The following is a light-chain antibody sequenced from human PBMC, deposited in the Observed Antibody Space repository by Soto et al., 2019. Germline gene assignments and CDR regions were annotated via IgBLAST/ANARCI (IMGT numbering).Light chain of an antibody. CDR3: QSYDNSLTDYYV. CDR1: SANIASFE. V-gene: IGLV1-40*01. J-gene: IGLJ1*01. Sequence: QSVLTXPPSVSGAPGQRFTIAGTGVSANIASFEVHWYQRLPGTAPKLLIYDTSNRPSGVPDRFSGSKSGTSASLAITGLQAEDEADYYCQSYDNSLTDYYVFGTGTKVTVL. CDR2: DTS.